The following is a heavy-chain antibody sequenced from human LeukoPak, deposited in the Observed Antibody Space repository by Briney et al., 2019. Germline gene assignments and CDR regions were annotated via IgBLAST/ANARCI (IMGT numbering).Heavy chain of an antibody. CDR3: ARSKGRVSWFDP. J-gene: IGHJ5*02. Sequence: GSLRLSCAASGFTFSNAWMGWVRQAPGKGLEWIGSIYHSGSTYYNPSLKSRVTISVDTSKNQFSLKLRSVTAADTAVYYCARSKGRVSWFDPWGQGTLVTVSS. CDR2: IYHSGST. D-gene: IGHD4-11*01. V-gene: IGHV4-38-2*01. CDR1: GFTFSNAW.